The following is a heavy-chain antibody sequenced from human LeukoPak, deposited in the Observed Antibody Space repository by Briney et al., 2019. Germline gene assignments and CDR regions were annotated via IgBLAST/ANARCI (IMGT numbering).Heavy chain of an antibody. CDR2: IYYSRST. Sequence: PSETLSLTCTVSGGSISSGDYYWSWIRQPPGKGLAWIGYIYYSRSTYYNPSLKSRVTISVDTSKNQFSLKLSSVTAADTAVYYCATQSSYSSSWYYFDYWGQGTLVTVSS. CDR1: GGSISSGDYY. D-gene: IGHD6-13*01. V-gene: IGHV4-30-4*08. J-gene: IGHJ4*02. CDR3: ATQSSYSSSWYYFDY.